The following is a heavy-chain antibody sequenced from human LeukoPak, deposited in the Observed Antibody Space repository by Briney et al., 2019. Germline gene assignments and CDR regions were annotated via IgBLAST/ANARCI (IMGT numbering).Heavy chain of an antibody. J-gene: IGHJ4*02. V-gene: IGHV3-33*01. CDR3: ARDRRKTTVTTAVDY. CDR1: GFTFSNYG. D-gene: IGHD4-17*01. Sequence: SGRSLRLSCAASGFTFSNYGMHWVRQAPGKGLEWVAVIWYDGSNKYYVDSVKGRFTISRDNSKNTLYLQMNSLRAEDTAVYYCARDRRKTTVTTAVDYWGQGTQVTVSS. CDR2: IWYDGSNK.